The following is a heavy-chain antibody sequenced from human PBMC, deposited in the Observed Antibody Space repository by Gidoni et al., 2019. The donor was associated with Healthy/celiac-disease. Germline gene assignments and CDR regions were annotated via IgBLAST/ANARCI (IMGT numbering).Heavy chain of an antibody. CDR3: AKGTRVVLMVYAIAGAPFDY. V-gene: IGHV3-23*01. CDR1: GFTFSSYA. D-gene: IGHD2-8*01. Sequence: EVQLLESGGGLVQPGGSLRLSCAASGFTFSSYAISWVRQAPGKGLEWVSAISGSGGSTYYADSVKGRFTISRDNSKNTLYLQMNSLRAEDTAVYYCAKGTRVVLMVYAIAGAPFDYWGQGTLVTVSS. CDR2: ISGSGGST. J-gene: IGHJ4*02.